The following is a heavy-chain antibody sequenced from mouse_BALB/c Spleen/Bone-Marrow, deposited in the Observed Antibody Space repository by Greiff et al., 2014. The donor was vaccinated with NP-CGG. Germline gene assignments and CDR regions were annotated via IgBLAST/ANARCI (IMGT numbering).Heavy chain of an antibody. D-gene: IGHD1-1*01. J-gene: IGHJ2*01. V-gene: IGHV3-2*02. CDR1: GYSITSDYA. Sequence: VQLKESGPGLVKPSQSLSLTCTVPGYSITSDYAWNWIRQFPGNKLEWMGYISYSGSTSYNPSLKSRISITRDTSKNQFFLQLNSVTTEDTATYYCARTTTVVSHFDYWGQGTTLTVSS. CDR2: ISYSGST. CDR3: ARTTTVVSHFDY.